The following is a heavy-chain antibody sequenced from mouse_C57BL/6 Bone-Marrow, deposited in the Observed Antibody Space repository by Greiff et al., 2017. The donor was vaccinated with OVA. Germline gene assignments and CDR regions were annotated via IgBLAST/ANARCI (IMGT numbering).Heavy chain of an antibody. CDR3: ARADDGYYPYCAMDY. J-gene: IGHJ4*01. Sequence: VQLQQSGAELVRPGASVTLSCKASGYTFTDYEMHWVKQTPVHGLEWIGAIDPETGGTAYNQKFKGKAILTADKSSSTAYMELRSLTSEDSAVYYCARADDGYYPYCAMDYWGQGTSVTVSS. V-gene: IGHV1-15*01. CDR2: IDPETGGT. CDR1: GYTFTDYE. D-gene: IGHD2-3*01.